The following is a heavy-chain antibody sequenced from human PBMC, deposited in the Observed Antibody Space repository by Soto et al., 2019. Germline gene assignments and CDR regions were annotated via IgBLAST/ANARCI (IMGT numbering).Heavy chain of an antibody. Sequence: QVQLVQSGAEVKKPGSSVKVSCKASGGTFSRHGISWVRQAPGQGLEWLGGIPPIFGTANYPQKFQGRVTITPDESTSTAYMELSSLRSEDTAVYYCASNDDILTGSYYYGMDVWGQGTTVTVSS. CDR2: IPPIFGTA. D-gene: IGHD3-9*01. CDR1: GGTFSRHG. V-gene: IGHV1-69*05. J-gene: IGHJ6*02. CDR3: ASNDDILTGSYYYGMDV.